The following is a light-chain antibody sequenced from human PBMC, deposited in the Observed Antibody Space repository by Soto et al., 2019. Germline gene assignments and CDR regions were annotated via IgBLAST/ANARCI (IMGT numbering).Light chain of an antibody. Sequence: EIVLTQSPATLSLSPGERATLSCRASQSVGGYLAWYQQRPGQAPRVLIYDASNRATGIPVRFSGSWSGTDFTLTISSLEPEDVAVYYCQQRSNWPITLGQGTRLEIK. CDR3: QQRSNWPIT. J-gene: IGKJ5*01. V-gene: IGKV3-11*01. CDR1: QSVGGY. CDR2: DAS.